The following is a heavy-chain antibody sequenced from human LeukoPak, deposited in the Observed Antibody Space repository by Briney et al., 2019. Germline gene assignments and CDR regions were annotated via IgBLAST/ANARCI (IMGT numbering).Heavy chain of an antibody. CDR1: GFTFSGSA. Sequence: GGSLRLSCAASGFTFSGSAMHWVRQASGKGLEWVGRIRSKANSYATAYAASVKGRFTISRDDSKNTAYLQMNSLKTEDTAVYYCTRPARSCSGGSCYPGYYFDYWGQGTLVTVSS. D-gene: IGHD2-15*01. CDR3: TRPARSCSGGSCYPGYYFDY. J-gene: IGHJ4*02. CDR2: IRSKANSYAT. V-gene: IGHV3-73*01.